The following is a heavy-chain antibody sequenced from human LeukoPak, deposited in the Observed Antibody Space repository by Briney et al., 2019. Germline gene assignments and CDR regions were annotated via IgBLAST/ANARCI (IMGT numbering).Heavy chain of an antibody. Sequence: SETLSLTCTVSGGSTSSYYWSWIRQPPGQGLEWIGYIYYSGTTNYNPSLKSRVTILVDTSKNQFSLNLSSVTAADTAVYYCARRGIAAAGYDYWGQGTLVTVSS. J-gene: IGHJ4*02. CDR3: ARRGIAAAGYDY. CDR1: GGSTSSYY. CDR2: IYYSGTT. V-gene: IGHV4-59*08. D-gene: IGHD6-13*01.